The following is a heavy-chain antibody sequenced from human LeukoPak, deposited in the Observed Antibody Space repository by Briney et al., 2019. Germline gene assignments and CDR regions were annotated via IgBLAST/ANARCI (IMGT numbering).Heavy chain of an antibody. D-gene: IGHD3-22*01. V-gene: IGHV3-23*01. CDR1: GFTFSSYT. Sequence: GGSLRLSCAASGFTFSSYTMSWVRQAPGKGLEWVSAIGGSGGNTYYADSVKGRFTISRDNSKNTLYLQMNSLRAEDTAVYYCAKEIVVVITTPDYWGQGTLVTVSS. CDR2: IGGSGGNT. CDR3: AKEIVVVITTPDY. J-gene: IGHJ4*02.